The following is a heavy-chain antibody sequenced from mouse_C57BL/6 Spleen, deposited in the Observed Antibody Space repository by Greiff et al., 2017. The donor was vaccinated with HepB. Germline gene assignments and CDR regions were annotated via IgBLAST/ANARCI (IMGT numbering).Heavy chain of an antibody. J-gene: IGHJ1*03. Sequence: QVQLQQPGAELVMPGASVKLSCKASGYTFTSYWMHWVKQRPGQGLEWIGEIDPSDSYTNYNQKFKGKSTLTVDKSSSTAYMQLSSLTSEDSAVYYCASPRYGSSYDWYFDVWGTGTTVTVAS. V-gene: IGHV1-69*01. CDR1: GYTFTSYW. CDR2: IDPSDSYT. D-gene: IGHD1-1*01. CDR3: ASPRYGSSYDWYFDV.